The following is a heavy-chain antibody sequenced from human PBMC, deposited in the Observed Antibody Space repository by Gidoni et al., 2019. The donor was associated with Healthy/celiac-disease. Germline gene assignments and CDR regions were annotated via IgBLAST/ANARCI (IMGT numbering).Heavy chain of an antibody. Sequence: QVQLVEPGGGLVKPGGSLRLSCAASGFTFSDYYMSWLRQAPGKGLEWVSYISSSSSYTNYADSGKGRFTISRDNAKNSLYLQMNSLRAEDTAVYYCAREARTLGYCSGGSCYAGFPDYWGQGTLVTVSS. CDR3: AREARTLGYCSGGSCYAGFPDY. V-gene: IGHV3-11*05. D-gene: IGHD2-15*01. CDR2: ISSSSSYT. J-gene: IGHJ4*02. CDR1: GFTFSDYY.